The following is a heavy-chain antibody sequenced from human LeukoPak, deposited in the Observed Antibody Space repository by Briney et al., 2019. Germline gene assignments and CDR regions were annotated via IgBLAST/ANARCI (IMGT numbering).Heavy chain of an antibody. D-gene: IGHD4-17*01. CDR2: IRYEGSNK. V-gene: IGHV3-30*02. Sequence: GGSLRLSCAASGFTFTGYGMHWVRQAPGKGLEWVAFIRYEGSNKYYADSVKGRFTISRDNSKNTLYLQMNSLRAEDTAVYYCAKVYYGDYSCLGYWGQGTLVTVSS. CDR3: AKVYYGDYSCLGY. J-gene: IGHJ4*02. CDR1: GFTFTGYG.